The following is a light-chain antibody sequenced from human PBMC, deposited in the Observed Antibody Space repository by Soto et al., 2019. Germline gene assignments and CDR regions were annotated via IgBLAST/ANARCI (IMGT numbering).Light chain of an antibody. V-gene: IGLV2-11*01. CDR3: CSYGGSYAPYV. J-gene: IGLJ1*01. CDR2: DVI. Sequence: QSVLTQPRSVSGSPGQSVTISCTGTDSDVGGYNYVSWYQQYPGEAPKRMTYDVIKRPSGVPDRFSGAKSGNTASLTISGLQPEDEADYYCCSYGGSYAPYVFGTGTKVTVL. CDR1: DSDVGGYNY.